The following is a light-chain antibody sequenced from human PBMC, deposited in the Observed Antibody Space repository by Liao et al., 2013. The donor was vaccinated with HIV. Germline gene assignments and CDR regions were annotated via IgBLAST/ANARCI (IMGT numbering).Light chain of an antibody. CDR2: QDN. V-gene: IGLV3-1*01. Sequence: SYGLTQPPSVSVSPGQTAIITCFGDDLTNILGNKYLHWYLQRPGQSPALIIYQDNKRPSGIPERFSGSNSGNTATLTISGTQAVDEADYYCQAWDSSTGVFGGGTKLTVL. J-gene: IGLJ3*02. CDR1: DLTNILGNKY. CDR3: QAWDSSTGV.